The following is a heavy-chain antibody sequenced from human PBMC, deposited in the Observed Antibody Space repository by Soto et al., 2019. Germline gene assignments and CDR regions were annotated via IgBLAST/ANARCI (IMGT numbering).Heavy chain of an antibody. CDR2: ISGSGGST. CDR1: GFTFSSYA. D-gene: IGHD6-19*01. V-gene: IGHV3-23*01. Sequence: GGSLRLSCAASGFTFSSYAMSWVRQAPGKGLEWVSAISGSGGSTYYADSVKGRFTISRDNSKNTLYLQMNSLRAEDTAVYYCAKEGIAVAGTRNYYYYYYMDVWGKGTTVTVSS. CDR3: AKEGIAVAGTRNYYYYYYMDV. J-gene: IGHJ6*03.